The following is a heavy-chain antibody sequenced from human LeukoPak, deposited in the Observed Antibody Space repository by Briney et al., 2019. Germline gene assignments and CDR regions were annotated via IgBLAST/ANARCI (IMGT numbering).Heavy chain of an antibody. CDR3: ARDDGYDSSGYYFDY. V-gene: IGHV4-4*07. CDR1: GGSISSYY. J-gene: IGHJ4*02. D-gene: IGHD3-22*01. Sequence: SETLFLTRTVSGGSISSYYWSWIRQPAGKGLEWIARIYTSGSTNYNPSLKSRVTMSVDTSKNQFSLKLSSVTAADTAVYYCARDDGYDSSGYYFDYWGQGTLVTVSS. CDR2: IYTSGST.